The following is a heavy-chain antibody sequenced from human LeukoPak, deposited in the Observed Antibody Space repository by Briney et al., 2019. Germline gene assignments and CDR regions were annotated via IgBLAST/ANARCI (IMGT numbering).Heavy chain of an antibody. D-gene: IGHD1-26*01. V-gene: IGHV3-74*01. CDR2: SDGSST. CDR1: GFTFSSYW. Sequence: GGSLRLSCAASGFTFSSYWMHWVRQAPGKGLVWVSRSDGSSTSYADSVKGRFTISRDNAKNTLYLQMNSLRAEDTAVYYCAKGRGWEASYYYYYMDVWGKGTTVTISS. J-gene: IGHJ6*03. CDR3: AKGRGWEASYYYYYMDV.